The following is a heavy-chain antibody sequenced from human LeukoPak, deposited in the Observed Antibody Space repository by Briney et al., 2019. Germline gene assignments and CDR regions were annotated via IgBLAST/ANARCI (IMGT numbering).Heavy chain of an antibody. Sequence: PGRSLRLSCAASGFTFSSYTMHWVRQAPGKGLEWVALISYDGDNKYYADSVKGRFIISRDNSKNTLYLQMNSLRPEDTAVYYCARVSRYCSRTSCYGDLDYWGQGTLVTVSS. CDR3: ARVSRYCSRTSCYGDLDY. CDR2: ISYDGDNK. V-gene: IGHV3-30-3*01. CDR1: GFTFSSYT. J-gene: IGHJ4*02. D-gene: IGHD2-2*01.